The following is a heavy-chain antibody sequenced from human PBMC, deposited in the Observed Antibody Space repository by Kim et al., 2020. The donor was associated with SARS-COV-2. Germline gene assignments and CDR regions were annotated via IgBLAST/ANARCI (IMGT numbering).Heavy chain of an antibody. D-gene: IGHD6-19*01. Sequence: SETLSLTCTVSGGSISSSSYYWGWIRQPPGKGLEWIGSIYYSGSTYYNPSLKSRVTISVDTSKNQFSLKLSSVTAADTAVYYCARQSGRRQWLVMGYFDYWGQGTLVTVSS. J-gene: IGHJ4*02. CDR1: GGSISSSSYY. V-gene: IGHV4-39*01. CDR2: IYYSGST. CDR3: ARQSGRRQWLVMGYFDY.